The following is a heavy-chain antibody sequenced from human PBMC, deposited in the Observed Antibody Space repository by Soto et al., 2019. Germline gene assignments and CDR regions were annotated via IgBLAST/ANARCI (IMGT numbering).Heavy chain of an antibody. CDR2: IWYDRSNK. CDR1: GFTFSSYG. J-gene: IGHJ6*03. Sequence: GGSLRLSCAASGFTFSSYGMHWVHHAPGKGLEWVAVIWYDRSNKDYADSVKGRFTVSRDNSKNSLYLQMNSLRAEDTAVYYCARDLSWGSNWYYYMDVWGKGTTVTVSS. CDR3: ARDLSWGSNWYYYMDV. D-gene: IGHD7-27*01. V-gene: IGHV3-33*01.